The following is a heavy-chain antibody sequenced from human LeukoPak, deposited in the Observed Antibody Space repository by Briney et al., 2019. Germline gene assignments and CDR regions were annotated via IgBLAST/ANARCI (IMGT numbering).Heavy chain of an antibody. D-gene: IGHD1-26*01. CDR3: ATDTNSGTSDYYYGMDV. Sequence: GGSLRLSCAASGFTASSNYMTWVRQAPGKGLEWVSVIYSGGTTYYADSVKGRFTISRDTSNNTLYLQMNSLRAEDTAVYFCATDTNSGTSDYYYGMDVWGQGTTVTVSS. V-gene: IGHV3-66*01. CDR1: GFTASSNY. CDR2: IYSGGTT. J-gene: IGHJ6*02.